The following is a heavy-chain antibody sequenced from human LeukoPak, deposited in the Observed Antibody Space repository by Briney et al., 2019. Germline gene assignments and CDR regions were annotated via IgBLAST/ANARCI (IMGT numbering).Heavy chain of an antibody. CDR1: GGTFSDYY. D-gene: IGHD2-8*01. Sequence: PSETLSLTCAAYGGTFSDYYWSWIRQPPGKGLEWIGEINHSGSTNYNLSLKSRVTISVDTSKKQFSLELSSVTAADTAVYYCARASKRDCPNGVCRDRYFQHWGQGTLVTVSS. J-gene: IGHJ1*01. V-gene: IGHV4-34*01. CDR3: ARASKRDCPNGVCRDRYFQH. CDR2: INHSGST.